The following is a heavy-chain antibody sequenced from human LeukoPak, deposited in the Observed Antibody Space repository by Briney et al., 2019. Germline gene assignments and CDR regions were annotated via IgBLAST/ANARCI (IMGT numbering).Heavy chain of an antibody. D-gene: IGHD2-2*01. CDR2: IYWDDDK. J-gene: IGHJ4*02. Sequence: TLSLTCTVSGGSISSYYWSWIRQPPGKALEWLALIYWDDDKRYSPSLKSRLTITKDTSKNRVVLTMTNMDPVDTATYYCAHPYPAFDYWGQGTLVTVSS. CDR3: AHPYPAFDY. CDR1: GGSISSYYW. V-gene: IGHV2-5*08.